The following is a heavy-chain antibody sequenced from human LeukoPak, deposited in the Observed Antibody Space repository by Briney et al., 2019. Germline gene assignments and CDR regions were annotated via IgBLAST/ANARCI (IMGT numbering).Heavy chain of an antibody. J-gene: IGHJ4*02. V-gene: IGHV1-2*02. Sequence: ASVKVSCKTSGYRFTSYYIHWVRQAPGQGLEWMGWINPSSGDTNYAQKFQGRVTMTRDTSISTAYMVLTGLSSDDTAVYYCARDWVGTTHFDYWGQGTLVIVSS. CDR2: INPSSGDT. CDR1: GYRFTSYY. CDR3: ARDWVGTTHFDY. D-gene: IGHD1-26*01.